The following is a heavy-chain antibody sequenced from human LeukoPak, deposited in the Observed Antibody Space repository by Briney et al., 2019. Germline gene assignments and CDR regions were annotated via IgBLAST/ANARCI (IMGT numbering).Heavy chain of an antibody. CDR3: ARGLQGYPDAFDI. J-gene: IGHJ3*02. CDR2: MNPNSGNT. CDR1: GYTFTSYD. D-gene: IGHD5-12*01. Sequence: ASVKVSCTASGYTFTSYDIKWVRQATGQGLEWMGWMNPNSGNTGYAQKFQGRVTMTRNTSISTAYMELSSLRSEDTAVYYCARGLQGYPDAFDIWGQGTMVTVSS. V-gene: IGHV1-8*01.